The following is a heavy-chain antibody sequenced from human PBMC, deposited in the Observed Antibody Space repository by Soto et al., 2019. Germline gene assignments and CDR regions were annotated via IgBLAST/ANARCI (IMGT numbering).Heavy chain of an antibody. J-gene: IGHJ6*02. CDR3: AREVGYYDSSGYPPYGMDV. CDR1: GYTFTSYY. V-gene: IGHV1-46*01. Sequence: VKVSCKASGYTFTSYYMHWVRQAPGQGLEWMGIINPSGGSTSYAQKFQGRVTMTRDTSTSTVYMELSSLRSEDTAVYYCAREVGYYDSSGYPPYGMDVWGQGTTVTVSS. D-gene: IGHD3-22*01. CDR2: INPSGGST.